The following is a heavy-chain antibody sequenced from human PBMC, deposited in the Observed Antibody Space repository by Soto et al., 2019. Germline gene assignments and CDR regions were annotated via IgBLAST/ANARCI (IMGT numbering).Heavy chain of an antibody. J-gene: IGHJ1*01. CDR2: ISSDGSNR. Sequence: EPGGGVVQPGRSLRLSCAASRLTFRTYGMHWVRQAPGKGLEWVAVISSDGSNRYYGGSVRGRFTISRDNYRDTLYLQINSLRAEDTAVYYCATAVAGTEGYFQHWGQGTLLTVSS. CDR1: RLTFRTYG. V-gene: IGHV3-33*01. D-gene: IGHD6-19*01. CDR3: ATAVAGTEGYFQH.